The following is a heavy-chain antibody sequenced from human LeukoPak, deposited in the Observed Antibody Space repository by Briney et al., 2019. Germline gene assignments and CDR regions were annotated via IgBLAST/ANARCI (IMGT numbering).Heavy chain of an antibody. D-gene: IGHD1-7*01. CDR3: ARDLFRVGLTGTTSFYYYYMDV. CDR1: GFKFDDYG. Sequence: PGGSLRLSCAASGFKFDDYGMSWVRQAPGKGLEWVCDINWNGAWTGYADSVKGRFTISRDNAKNSLYLQMNSLRAEDTAVYYCARDLFRVGLTGTTSFYYYYMDVWGKGTTVTVSS. J-gene: IGHJ6*03. CDR2: INWNGAWT. V-gene: IGHV3-20*04.